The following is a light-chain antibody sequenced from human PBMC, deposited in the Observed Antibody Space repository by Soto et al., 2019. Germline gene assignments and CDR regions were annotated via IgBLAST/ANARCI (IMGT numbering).Light chain of an antibody. V-gene: IGKV3-11*02. J-gene: IGKJ4*01. CDR3: QQQSNWPLT. Sequence: EIVLIQSPATLSLSPGERATLSCRASQSVSSNLAWYNQNTGQPASLLIFDASTRATSSPARFIGSGWARDFILPISSREHEDFAVYYCQQQSNWPLTFGGGTKVDIK. CDR2: DAS. CDR1: QSVSSN.